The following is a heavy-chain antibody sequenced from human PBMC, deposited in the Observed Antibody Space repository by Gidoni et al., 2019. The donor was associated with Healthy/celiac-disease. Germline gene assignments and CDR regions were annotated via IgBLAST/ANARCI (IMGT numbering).Heavy chain of an antibody. CDR2: INSDGSST. J-gene: IGHJ6*02. D-gene: IGHD6-19*01. CDR1: GFTFLGYW. CDR3: ARGSSGWYPTWGMDV. Sequence: EVQLVGSGGGFVQPGGSLVLSCAASGFTFLGYWMHWVRQAPGKGLVWVSRINSDGSSTSYADSVKGRFTISRDNAKNTLYLQMNSLRAEDTAVYYCARGSSGWYPTWGMDVWGQGTTVTVSS. V-gene: IGHV3-74*01.